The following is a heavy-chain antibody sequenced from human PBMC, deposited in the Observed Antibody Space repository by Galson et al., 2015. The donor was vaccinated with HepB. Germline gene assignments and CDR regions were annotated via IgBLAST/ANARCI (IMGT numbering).Heavy chain of an antibody. D-gene: IGHD5-12*01. CDR1: GGTFSSYA. CDR2: IIPIFGTA. V-gene: IGHV1-69*13. Sequence: SVKVSCKASGGTFSSYAISWVRQAPGQGLEWMGGIIPIFGTANYAQKFQGRVTITADESTSTAYMELSSLRSEDTAVYYCGVATISGYYYYYYMDVWGKGTTVTVSS. J-gene: IGHJ6*03. CDR3: GVATISGYYYYYYMDV.